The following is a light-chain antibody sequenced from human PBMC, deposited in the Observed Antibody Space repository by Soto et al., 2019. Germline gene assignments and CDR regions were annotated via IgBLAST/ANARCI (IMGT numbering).Light chain of an antibody. CDR3: QSYDSSLSVYVV. J-gene: IGLJ2*01. Sequence: QAVVTQPPSVSGAPGQRVTISCTGSSSNIGADYDVHWYRQLPGTAPKLLIYGNINRPSGVPDRFSASKSGTSASLANTGLQAEDEADYYCQSYDSSLSVYVVFGGGTKLTVL. CDR2: GNI. CDR1: SSNIGADYD. V-gene: IGLV1-40*01.